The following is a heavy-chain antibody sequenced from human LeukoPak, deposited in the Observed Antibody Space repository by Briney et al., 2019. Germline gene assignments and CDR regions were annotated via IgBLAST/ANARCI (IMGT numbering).Heavy chain of an antibody. V-gene: IGHV4-34*01. D-gene: IGHD3-22*01. CDR2: INHSGST. CDR3: VRGLSGSSPGYYYYFYMDV. CDR1: GGSFSGYY. J-gene: IGHJ6*03. Sequence: SETLSLTCAVYGGSFSGYYWSWIRQPPGKGLEWIGEINHSGSTNYNPSLKSRVTISVDTSKNQFSLKLSSVTAADTAVYYCVRGLSGSSPGYYYYFYMDVWGKGTTVTVSS.